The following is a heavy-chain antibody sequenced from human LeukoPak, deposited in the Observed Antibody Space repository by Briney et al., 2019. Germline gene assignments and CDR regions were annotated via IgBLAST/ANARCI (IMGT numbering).Heavy chain of an antibody. J-gene: IGHJ3*02. D-gene: IGHD6-13*01. V-gene: IGHV3-74*01. CDR1: GFTFSSYW. CDR3: ASRYSSSWYDAFDI. Sequence: GGSLRLSCAASGFTFSSYWMHWVRQAPGKGLVWVSRINSDGSSTSYADSVKGRFTISRDDAKNTLNLQMNSLRAEDTAVYYRASRYSSSWYDAFDIWGQGTMVTVSS. CDR2: INSDGSST.